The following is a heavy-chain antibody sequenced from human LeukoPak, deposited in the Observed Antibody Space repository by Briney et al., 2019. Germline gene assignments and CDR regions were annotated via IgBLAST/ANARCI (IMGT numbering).Heavy chain of an antibody. CDR2: IDPTGGTT. Sequence: ASVKVSCKASGCTFTNYYIHWVRQAPGQGREWMGIIDPTGGTTSSAQKFQDRLTMTRDTSTSTVYMELSSLRSGGTALYYCASRIEQAFDIWGQGTMVTVSS. CDR1: GCTFTNYY. V-gene: IGHV1-46*01. D-gene: IGHD1-14*01. CDR3: ASRIEQAFDI. J-gene: IGHJ3*02.